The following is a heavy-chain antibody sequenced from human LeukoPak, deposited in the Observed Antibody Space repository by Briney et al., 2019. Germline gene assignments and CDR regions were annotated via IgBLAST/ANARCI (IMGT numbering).Heavy chain of an antibody. V-gene: IGHV3-23*01. CDR2: ISDSGVGT. D-gene: IGHD3-9*01. CDR3: ASVAGDILTDDVDY. Sequence: GGSLRLSCAASGFTFSNYAMSWVRQAPGKGLEWVSAISDSGVGTYYADSVKGRFTISRDNSKNTLYLQMNSLRAEDTAVYYCASVAGDILTDDVDYWGQGTLVTVSS. J-gene: IGHJ4*02. CDR1: GFTFSNYA.